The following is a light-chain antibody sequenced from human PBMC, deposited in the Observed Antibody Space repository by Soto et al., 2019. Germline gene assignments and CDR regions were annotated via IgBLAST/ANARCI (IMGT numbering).Light chain of an antibody. CDR1: QSVSSST. CDR2: GAS. V-gene: IGKV3-20*01. Sequence: EIVLTQSPGTLSLSPGERATLSCRASQSVSSSTLAWYQQRPGQAPRLLIYGASSRATGIPDRFSGSGSGTDFTLTIRRLEPEDFAVYYCHQYGRTFGQGTKVEIK. CDR3: HQYGRT. J-gene: IGKJ1*01.